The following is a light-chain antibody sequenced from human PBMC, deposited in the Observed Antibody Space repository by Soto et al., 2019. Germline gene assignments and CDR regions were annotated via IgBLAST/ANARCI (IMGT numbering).Light chain of an antibody. CDR1: QSVSSTY. J-gene: IGKJ3*01. CDR3: QQYISSPPGFT. CDR2: GAS. Sequence: EIVLTQSPGTLSLFPGERATLSCRASQSVSSTYFAWYRQKPGQLPSLLIYGASNRATGVPDRFSGSGSGPDFTLTISRLEPEDFAVYYCQQYISSPPGFTFGPGTTVEIK. V-gene: IGKV3-20*01.